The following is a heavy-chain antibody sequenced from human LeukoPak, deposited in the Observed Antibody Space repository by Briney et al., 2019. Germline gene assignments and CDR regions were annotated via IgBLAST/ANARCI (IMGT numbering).Heavy chain of an antibody. J-gene: IGHJ3*02. V-gene: IGHV4-4*07. CDR3: ARLLRYSSSWRDAFDI. CDR2: IYTSGST. CDR1: GGSISSYY. Sequence: SETLSLTCTVSGGSISSYYWSWIRQPAGKGLEWIGRIYTSGSTNYNPSLKSRVTMSVDTSKNQFSLKLSSVTAADTAVYYCARLLRYSSSWRDAFDIWGQGTMVTVSS. D-gene: IGHD6-13*01.